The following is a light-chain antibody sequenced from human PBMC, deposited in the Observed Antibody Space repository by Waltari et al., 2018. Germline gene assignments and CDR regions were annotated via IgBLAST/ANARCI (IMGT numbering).Light chain of an antibody. CDR2: DTN. CDR1: SSTIGSDY. CDR3: GAWDSSLSGVV. V-gene: IGLV1-51*01. J-gene: IGLJ3*02. Sequence: QSVLTQAPSVSAAPGQRVTISCSGSSSTIGSDYVAWYPHLPGTAPKLLIYDTNKRPAGIPARFSGSKSGTSATLDITGLQTGDEADYYCGAWDSSLSGVVFGGGTKLTVL.